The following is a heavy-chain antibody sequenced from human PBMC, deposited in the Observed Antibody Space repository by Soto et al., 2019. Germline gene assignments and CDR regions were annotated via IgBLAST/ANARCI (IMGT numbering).Heavy chain of an antibody. Sequence: GGSLRLSCAASGFTFSSYAMHWVRQAPGKGLEWVAVISYDGSNKYYADSVKGRFTISRDNSKNTLYLQMNSLRAEDTAVYYCARDAAEQWLDYYFDYWGQGTLVTVSS. CDR2: ISYDGSNK. J-gene: IGHJ4*02. CDR3: ARDAAEQWLDYYFDY. V-gene: IGHV3-30-3*01. D-gene: IGHD6-19*01. CDR1: GFTFSSYA.